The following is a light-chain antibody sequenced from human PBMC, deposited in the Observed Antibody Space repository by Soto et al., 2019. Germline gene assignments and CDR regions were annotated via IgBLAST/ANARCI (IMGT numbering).Light chain of an antibody. Sequence: DIQMTQSPSSLSASVGDRVTITCRASQSISSYLNWYQQKPGKAPKLLIYDASSLQSGVPSRFSGSGFGTEFTLTISSLQPDDFATYYCQHYNSYSEAFGQGTKVDIK. CDR1: QSISSY. CDR3: QHYNSYSEA. V-gene: IGKV1-5*01. CDR2: DAS. J-gene: IGKJ1*01.